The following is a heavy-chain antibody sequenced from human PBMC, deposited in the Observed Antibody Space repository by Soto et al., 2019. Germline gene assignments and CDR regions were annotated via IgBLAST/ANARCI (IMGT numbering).Heavy chain of an antibody. CDR1: GFTFGASN. CDR3: TRDLHPLGYCSGGSCYSYNWFDP. J-gene: IGHJ5*02. V-gene: IGHV3-73*01. Sequence: GGSLRLSCAASGFTFGASNLQLVRQASGKGLEWLGRIGSKGETYATTYAASVKGRFTISRDDSKSIAYLQMNSLKTEDTAVYYCTRDLHPLGYCSGGSCYSYNWFDPWGQGTLVTVSS. D-gene: IGHD2-15*01. CDR2: IGSKGETYAT.